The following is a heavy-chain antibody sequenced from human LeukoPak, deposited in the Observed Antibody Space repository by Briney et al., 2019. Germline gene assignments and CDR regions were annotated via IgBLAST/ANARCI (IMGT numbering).Heavy chain of an antibody. V-gene: IGHV1-8*01. J-gene: IGHJ4*02. CDR3: ARGPQYSSSSARYSPSTAYYFDY. Sequence: GASVKVSCKASGYTFTSYDINWVRQATGQGLEWMGWMNPNSGNTGYAQKFQGRVTMTRNTSISTAYVALSSLRSEDTAVYYCARGPQYSSSSARYSPSTAYYFDYWGQGTLVTVSS. D-gene: IGHD6-6*01. CDR2: MNPNSGNT. CDR1: GYTFTSYD.